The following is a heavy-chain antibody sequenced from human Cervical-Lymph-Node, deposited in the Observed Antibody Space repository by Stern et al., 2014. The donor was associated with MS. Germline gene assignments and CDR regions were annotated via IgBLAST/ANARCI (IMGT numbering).Heavy chain of an antibody. V-gene: IGHV5-51*01. CDR2: IFPGGSDI. J-gene: IGHJ4*02. CDR1: GYTFTSYW. Sequence: VQLGQSGPEVKRPGESLKISCQASGYTFTSYWIGWVRQMPGKGLEWIAIIFPGGSDIRYSASFQGQVTISADKSSSTAYLQWNNLKASDTAIYYCARQRYFDYWGQGTLVTVSS. CDR3: ARQRYFDY.